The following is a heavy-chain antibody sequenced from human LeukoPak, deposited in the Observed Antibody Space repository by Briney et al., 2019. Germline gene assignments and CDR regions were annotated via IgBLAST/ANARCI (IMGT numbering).Heavy chain of an antibody. CDR3: AKDQAHGIAVFWGMDV. Sequence: AGGSLRLSCAASGFIFSSYGMRWVRQAPGKGLEWVALISYDGSYKYYADYVKGRFTISRDNSKNTLYLQMNSLRAEDTAVYYCAKDQAHGIAVFWGMDVWGQGTTVTVSS. J-gene: IGHJ6*02. V-gene: IGHV3-30*18. CDR1: GFIFSSYG. D-gene: IGHD6-19*01. CDR2: ISYDGSYK.